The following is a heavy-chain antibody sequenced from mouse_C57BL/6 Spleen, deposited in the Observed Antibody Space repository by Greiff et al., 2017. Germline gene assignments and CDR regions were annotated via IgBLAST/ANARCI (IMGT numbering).Heavy chain of an antibody. J-gene: IGHJ3*01. CDR2: ISYSGST. D-gene: IGHD1-1*01. CDR1: GYSITSGYD. Sequence: VQLQQSGPGMVKPSQSLSLTCTVTGYSITSGYDWHWIRHFPGNKLEWMGYISYSGSTNYNPSLKSRISITHDPSKNHFFLKLNSVTTEDTATYYCARGGFTTVVATPFAYWGQGTLVTVSA. CDR3: ARGGFTTVVATPFAY. V-gene: IGHV3-1*01.